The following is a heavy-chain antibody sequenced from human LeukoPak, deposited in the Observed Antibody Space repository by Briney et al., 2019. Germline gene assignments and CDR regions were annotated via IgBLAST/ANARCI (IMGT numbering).Heavy chain of an antibody. V-gene: IGHV4-34*01. Sequence: PSETLSLTCAVSGGSFSGYYWSWIRQPPGKGLEWIGEINHSGSTNYNPSLKSRVTISVDTSKNQFSLKLSSVTAADTGVYYCARAYGAKCSCDYWGQGTLVTVSS. D-gene: IGHD4-23*01. CDR2: INHSGST. CDR3: ARAYGAKCSCDY. J-gene: IGHJ4*02. CDR1: GGSFSGYY.